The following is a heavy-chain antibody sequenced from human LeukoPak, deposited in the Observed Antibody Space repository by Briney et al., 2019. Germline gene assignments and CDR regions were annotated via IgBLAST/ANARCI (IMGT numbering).Heavy chain of an antibody. CDR2: ICGSGGST. V-gene: IGHV3-23*01. J-gene: IGHJ4*02. CDR3: AKVGDSSGWYWGYYFDY. Sequence: PWGSLRLSCAGFGFNFWRFCISLVPPGPGEGAEVGSGICGSGGSTYYADSVKGRFTISRDNSRNTLYLQMNSLRAEDTAVYYCAKVGDSSGWYWGYYFDYWGQGTLVTVSS. CDR1: GFNFWRFC. D-gene: IGHD6-19*01.